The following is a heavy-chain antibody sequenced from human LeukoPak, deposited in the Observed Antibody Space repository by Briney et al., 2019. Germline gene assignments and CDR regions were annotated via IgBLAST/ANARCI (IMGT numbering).Heavy chain of an antibody. CDR2: ISSSGSTI. CDR3: AKESRYYYGSGSFSSQFDY. V-gene: IGHV3-11*01. CDR1: GFTFSDYY. J-gene: IGHJ4*02. Sequence: GGSLRLSCAASGFTFSDYYMSWIRQAPGKGLEWVSYISSSGSTIYYADSVKGRFTISRDNAKNSLYLQMNSLRAEDTAVYYCAKESRYYYGSGSFSSQFDYWGQGNLVTVSS. D-gene: IGHD3-10*01.